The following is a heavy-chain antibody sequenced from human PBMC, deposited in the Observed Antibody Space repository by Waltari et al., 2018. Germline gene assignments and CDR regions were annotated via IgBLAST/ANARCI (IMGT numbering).Heavy chain of an antibody. CDR3: ARRNGTAAAGRIGWFDP. J-gene: IGHJ5*02. V-gene: IGHV1-2*02. CDR1: GYTFTGYY. Sequence: QVQLVQSGAEVKKPGASVKVSCKASGYTFTGYYMHWVRQAPGQGLEWMGWINPNSGGTNYAQKFQGRVTMTRDTSISTAYMELSRLRSDDTGVYYCARRNGTAAAGRIGWFDPWGQGTLVTVSS. CDR2: INPNSGGT. D-gene: IGHD6-13*01.